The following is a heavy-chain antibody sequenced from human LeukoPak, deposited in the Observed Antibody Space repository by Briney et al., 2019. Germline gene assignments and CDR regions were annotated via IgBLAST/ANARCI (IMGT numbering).Heavy chain of an antibody. J-gene: IGHJ5*02. CDR1: GGSFSGYY. CDR3: ARGDYYDSSGYYYGWFDP. D-gene: IGHD3-22*01. Sequence: PSETLSLTCAVYGGSFSGYYWSWIRQPPGKGLEWIGEINHSGSTNYNPSLKSRATISVDTSKNQFSLKLSSVTAADTAVYYCARGDYYDSSGYYYGWFDPWGQGTLVTVSS. V-gene: IGHV4-34*01. CDR2: INHSGST.